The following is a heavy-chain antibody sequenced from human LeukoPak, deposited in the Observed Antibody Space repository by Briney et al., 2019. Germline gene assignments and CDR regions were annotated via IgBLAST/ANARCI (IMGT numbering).Heavy chain of an antibody. CDR3: ARDSYYYDSSGYSAPYFDY. CDR2: IYTSGST. J-gene: IGHJ4*02. CDR1: GDSTSSYY. Sequence: SETLSLTCSVSGDSTSSYYWSWIRQPAGKGLEWIGRIYTSGSTNYNPSPKSRVIMSVDTSKNQFSLKLSSVTAADTAVYYCARDSYYYDSSGYSAPYFDYWGQGTLVTVSS. V-gene: IGHV4-4*07. D-gene: IGHD3-22*01.